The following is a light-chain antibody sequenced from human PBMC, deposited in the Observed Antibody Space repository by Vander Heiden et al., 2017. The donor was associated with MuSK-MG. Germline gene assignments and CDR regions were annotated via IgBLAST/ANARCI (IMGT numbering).Light chain of an antibody. CDR2: GAS. V-gene: IGKV3-20*01. Sequence: EIVLTQSPGTLSLSPGERATLSCRASQSVSSSYLAWYQQKPVQAPRLLIYGASSRATGIPDTFRASRSGTDFTLTMSRLEPEDIAVYYCHQDGSSGRTFAQQGKVEIK. J-gene: IGKJ1*01. CDR3: HQDGSSGRT. CDR1: QSVSSSY.